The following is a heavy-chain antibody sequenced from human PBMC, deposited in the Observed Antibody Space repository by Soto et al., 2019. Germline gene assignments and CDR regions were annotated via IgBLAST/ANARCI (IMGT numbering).Heavy chain of an antibody. Sequence: ASVKVSCKASGYTFNGYYMHWVRQAPGQGLEWMGWINPNSGGTNYAQKFQGWVTMTRDTSISTAYMELSRLRSDDTAVYYCATSLAAAGSPLDYWGQGTLVTVSS. J-gene: IGHJ4*02. V-gene: IGHV1-2*04. CDR3: ATSLAAAGSPLDY. CDR2: INPNSGGT. CDR1: GYTFNGYY. D-gene: IGHD6-13*01.